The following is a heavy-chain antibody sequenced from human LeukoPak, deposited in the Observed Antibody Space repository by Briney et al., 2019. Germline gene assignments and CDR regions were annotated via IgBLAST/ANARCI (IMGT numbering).Heavy chain of an antibody. CDR3: ARDGDGDYYGSGSYYYYMDV. D-gene: IGHD3-10*01. CDR1: GGTFSSYA. J-gene: IGHJ6*03. Sequence: ASVKVSCKASGGTFSSYAISWVRQAPGQGLEWMGGIIPIFGTANYAQKFQGRVTITADKSTSTAYMELSSLRSEDTAVYYCARDGDGDYYGSGSYYYYMDVWGKGTTVTVSS. V-gene: IGHV1-69*06. CDR2: IIPIFGTA.